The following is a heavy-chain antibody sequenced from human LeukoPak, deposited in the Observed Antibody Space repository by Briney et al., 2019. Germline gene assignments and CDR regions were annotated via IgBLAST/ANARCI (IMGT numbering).Heavy chain of an antibody. CDR2: INPSGGST. CDR1: GYTFTGYY. CDR3: ARAGGGITIFGVVTTWYYFDY. J-gene: IGHJ4*02. Sequence: GASVKVSCKASGYTFTGYYMHWVRQAPGQGLEWMGIINPSGGSTSYAQKFQGRVTMTRDTSTSTVYMELSSLRSEDTAVYYCARAGGGITIFGVVTTWYYFDYWGQGTLVTVSS. D-gene: IGHD3-3*01. V-gene: IGHV1-46*01.